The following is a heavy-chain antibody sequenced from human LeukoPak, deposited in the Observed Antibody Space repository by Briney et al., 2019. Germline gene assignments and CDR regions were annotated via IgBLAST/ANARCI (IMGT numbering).Heavy chain of an antibody. V-gene: IGHV4-39*07. CDR1: GGSISSSNYY. CDR2: IYYTGST. CDR3: AQLRGYFDL. Sequence: SETLSLTCTVSGGSISSSNYYWGWIRQPPGKGLEWIGTIYYTGSTNYNPSLKSRVTISVDTSKNQFSLKLSSVTAADTAVYYCAQLRGYFDLWGRGTLVTVSS. J-gene: IGHJ2*01. D-gene: IGHD5-24*01.